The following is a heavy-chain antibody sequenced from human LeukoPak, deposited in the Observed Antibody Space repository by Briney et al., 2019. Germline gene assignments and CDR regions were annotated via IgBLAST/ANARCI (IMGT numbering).Heavy chain of an antibody. V-gene: IGHV3-15*01. Sequence: GGFLRLSCAVSGLTFSNAWMNWVRQAPGKGLEWVGRIKSETDGGTTDYAAPVRGRFSISRDDSINTLYLQMNSPITEDTAVYYCTTAPQWWVWGQGTLVTVSS. D-gene: IGHD2-15*01. CDR2: IKSETDGGTT. J-gene: IGHJ4*02. CDR3: TTAPQWWV. CDR1: GLTFSNAW.